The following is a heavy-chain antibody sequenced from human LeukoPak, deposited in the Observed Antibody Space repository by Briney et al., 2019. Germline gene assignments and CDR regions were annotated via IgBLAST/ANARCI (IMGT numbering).Heavy chain of an antibody. J-gene: IGHJ4*02. CDR1: GFTFSSYE. D-gene: IGHD4-17*01. V-gene: IGHV3-48*03. CDR2: ISSSGRTI. Sequence: PGGSLRLSCVASGFTFSSYEINWVRQAPGKGLEWVSYISSSGRTIYYADSVQGRFTISRDNAKNSLYLQRNSLRAEDTAVYYCARDPGQRDYGDYTYYFDYWGQGTLVTVSS. CDR3: ARDPGQRDYGDYTYYFDY.